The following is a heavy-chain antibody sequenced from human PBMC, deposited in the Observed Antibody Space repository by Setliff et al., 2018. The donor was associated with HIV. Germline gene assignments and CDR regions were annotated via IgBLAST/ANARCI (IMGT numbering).Heavy chain of an antibody. CDR1: GGSFGSSF. CDR3: ATVKALGGKKRWFLYHHMAV. J-gene: IGHJ6*03. D-gene: IGHD2-15*01. CDR2: INYSGSA. V-gene: IGHV4-34*01. Sequence: TSETLSLTCAVYGGSFGSSFWSWVRQPPGKGLEWLGEINYSGSANYNPSLRGRVTMSRDTSNKQFSLRLTSVTAADTAVYYCATVKALGGKKRWFLYHHMAVWGRGTTVTVSS.